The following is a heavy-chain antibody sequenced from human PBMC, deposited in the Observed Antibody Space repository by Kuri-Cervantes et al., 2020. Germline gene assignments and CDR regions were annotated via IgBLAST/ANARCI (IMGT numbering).Heavy chain of an antibody. D-gene: IGHD3-22*01. CDR3: AIRPRDYYDSSGDRYGMDV. V-gene: IGHV1-46*02. CDR1: GYTFNSYH. CDR2: INPSGGST. Sequence: ASVKVSCKASGYTFNSYHIHWVRQAPGQGLEWLGIINPSGGSTSHAQKFQGRVTMTRDTSTSTFYMEVSSLRSEDTAVYYCAIRPRDYYDSSGDRYGMDVWGQGTTVTVSS. J-gene: IGHJ6*02.